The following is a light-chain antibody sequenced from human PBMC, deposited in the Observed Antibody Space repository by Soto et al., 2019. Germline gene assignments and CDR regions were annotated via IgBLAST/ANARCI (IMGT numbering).Light chain of an antibody. CDR1: QSISTN. CDR2: GEA. J-gene: IGKJ1*01. Sequence: EIVMTQSPATLSVSPGARATLSCRASQSISTNLAWYQHKPGQPPSLLIYGEATRATGVPARFSGSGSGTQFTLTITSLQSEDFAVYYCQQYNTWTWTFGQGTKVEIK. CDR3: QQYNTWTWT. V-gene: IGKV3-15*01.